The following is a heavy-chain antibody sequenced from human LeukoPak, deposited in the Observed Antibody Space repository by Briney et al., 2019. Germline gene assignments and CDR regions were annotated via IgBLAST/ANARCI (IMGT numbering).Heavy chain of an antibody. CDR2: IYYSGST. CDR1: GGSISSYY. D-gene: IGHD5-12*01. J-gene: IGHJ4*02. CDR3: ARAPGGYSGYDFNFDY. V-gene: IGHV4-59*01. Sequence: SETLSLTCTVSGGSISSYYWSWIRQPPGKGLEWIGYIYYSGSTNYNPSLKSRVTISVDTSKNQFSLKLSSVTAADTAVYYCARAPGGYSGYDFNFDYWGQGTLVTVSS.